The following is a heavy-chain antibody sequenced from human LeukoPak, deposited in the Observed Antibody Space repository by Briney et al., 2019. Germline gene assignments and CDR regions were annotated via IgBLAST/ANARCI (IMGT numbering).Heavy chain of an antibody. Sequence: GGSLRRSCAASGLTFSTYWKSWVRQAPGKGLEWVSYISSSGSTIYYADSVKGRFTISRDNAKNSLYLQMNSLRAEDTAVYYCARGRSVVYLDYWGQGTLVTVSS. CDR1: GLTFSTYW. CDR3: ARGRSVVYLDY. CDR2: ISSSGSTI. J-gene: IGHJ4*02. D-gene: IGHD2-2*01. V-gene: IGHV3-48*04.